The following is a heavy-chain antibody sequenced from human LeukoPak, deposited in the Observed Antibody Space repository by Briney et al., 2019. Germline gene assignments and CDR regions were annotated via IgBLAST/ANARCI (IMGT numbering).Heavy chain of an antibody. CDR1: GGSFSNFA. D-gene: IGHD1-1*01. Sequence: SAVTVSCMASGGSFSNFAISWVRPPPGQGFEWLGGIFGTVTYAPNFQGRVSFTTDESTSTAYMELSGLTSEDTAVYYFVAQLVDAPPAFDYWGQGTLVTVSS. J-gene: IGHJ4*02. CDR3: VAQLVDAPPAFDY. CDR2: IFGTV. V-gene: IGHV1-69*05.